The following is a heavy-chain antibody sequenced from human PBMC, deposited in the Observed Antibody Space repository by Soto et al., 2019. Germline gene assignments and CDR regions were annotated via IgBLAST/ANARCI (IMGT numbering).Heavy chain of an antibody. Sequence: ESGGGLVQPGGSLRLSCVVSGFTLSDHYIDWVRQAPGTGLEWVGRTKNKAQRYTTEYAASVKGRFTISRDDSENSVYLQMNSLKTEDTAVYYCVRWDSGNPENWGQGTLVTVSS. CDR1: GFTLSDHY. CDR2: TKNKAQRYTT. V-gene: IGHV3-72*01. D-gene: IGHD1-26*01. CDR3: VRWDSGNPEN. J-gene: IGHJ4*02.